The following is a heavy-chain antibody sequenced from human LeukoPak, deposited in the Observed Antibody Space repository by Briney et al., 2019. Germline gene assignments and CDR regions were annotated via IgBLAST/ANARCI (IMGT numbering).Heavy chain of an antibody. J-gene: IGHJ4*02. CDR1: GGSFSGYY. CDR3: ARAPQNYYDSSGYSVDY. V-gene: IGHV4-34*09. D-gene: IGHD3-22*01. Sequence: SETLSLTCAVYGGSFSGYYWSWIRQPPGKGLEWIGEINHSGSTYYNPSLKSRVTISVDTSKNQFSLKLSSVTAADTAVYYCARAPQNYYDSSGYSVDYWGQGTLVTVSS. CDR2: INHSGST.